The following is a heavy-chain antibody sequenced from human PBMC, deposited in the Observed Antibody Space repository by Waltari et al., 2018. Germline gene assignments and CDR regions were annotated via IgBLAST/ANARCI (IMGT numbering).Heavy chain of an antibody. D-gene: IGHD2-21*01. CDR3: ARDPPYCGGDCYSSHFDY. Sequence: EVQLLESGGGLVQPGGSLRLSCAVSGFTFSTYAMSWVRQAPGKGLEWVSILYSDGTTYYADSVKGRFTISRDNSKNTLYLQMNSLRAEDTAVYYCARDPPYCGGDCYSSHFDYWGQGTLVTVSS. V-gene: IGHV3-23*03. J-gene: IGHJ4*02. CDR2: ILYSDGTT. CDR1: GFTFSTYA.